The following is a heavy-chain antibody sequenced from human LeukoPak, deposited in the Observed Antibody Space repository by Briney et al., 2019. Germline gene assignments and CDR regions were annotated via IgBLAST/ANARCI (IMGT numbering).Heavy chain of an antibody. J-gene: IGHJ4*02. CDR2: IYSGGST. V-gene: IGHV3-53*01. CDR3: ARRGGFSSGYSFDY. Sequence: GGSLRLSCAASGFTVSSNYMSWVRQAPGKGLEWVSVIYSGGSTYYADSVKGRFTISRDNSKNTLYLQMNSLRAEDTAVYYCARRGGFSSGYSFDYWGQGTLVTVSS. CDR1: GFTVSSNY. D-gene: IGHD3-22*01.